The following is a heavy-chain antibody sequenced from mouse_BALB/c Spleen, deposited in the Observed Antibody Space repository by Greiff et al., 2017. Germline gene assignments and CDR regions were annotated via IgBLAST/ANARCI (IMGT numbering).Heavy chain of an antibody. V-gene: IGHV5-6-4*01. CDR3: ARDVYYGSSHYCDY. CDR2: ISSGGSYT. J-gene: IGHJ2*01. CDR1: GFTFSSYT. Sequence: DVMLVESGGGLVKPGGSLKLSCAASGFTFSSYTMSWVRQTPEKRLEWVATISSGGSYTYYPDSVKGRFTISRDNAKNTLYLQMSSLKSEDTAMYYCARDVYYGSSHYCDYWGQGTTLTVSS. D-gene: IGHD1-1*01.